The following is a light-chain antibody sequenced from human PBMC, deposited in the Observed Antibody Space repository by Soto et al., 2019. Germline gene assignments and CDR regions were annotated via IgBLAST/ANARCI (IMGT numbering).Light chain of an antibody. Sequence: EIVLTQSPATLSLSPGERATLSCRASQSVSNYLAWYQQKPGQAPRLLIYDASTRATGIPARFSGTAYGTDFTLTISSLEPGDFAVYYCQQRNNWPLLTFGGGTKVEIK. CDR3: QQRNNWPLLT. V-gene: IGKV3-11*01. J-gene: IGKJ4*01. CDR1: QSVSNY. CDR2: DAS.